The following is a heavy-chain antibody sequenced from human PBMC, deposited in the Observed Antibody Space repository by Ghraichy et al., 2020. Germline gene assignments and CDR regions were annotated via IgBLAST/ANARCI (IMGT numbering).Heavy chain of an antibody. CDR1: GFTLSSYA. J-gene: IGHJ4*02. D-gene: IGHD6-6*01. Sequence: GGSLRLSCAASGFTLSSYAMTWVRQAPGKGLEWVSGISGSGDNTYYPDSVKGRFTISRDNSKNTLYLQMNSLRAEDTAVYYCAKDLVAPRPLTIGRFDYWGQGTLVTVSS. CDR2: ISGSGDNT. CDR3: AKDLVAPRPLTIGRFDY. V-gene: IGHV3-23*01.